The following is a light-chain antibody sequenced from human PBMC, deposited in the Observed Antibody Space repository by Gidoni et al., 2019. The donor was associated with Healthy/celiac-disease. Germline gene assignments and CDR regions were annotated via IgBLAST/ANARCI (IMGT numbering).Light chain of an antibody. CDR3: SSYAGSSAFWV. J-gene: IGLJ3*02. CDR1: NSDVGSYNL. CDR2: EGS. V-gene: IGLV2-23*03. Sequence: QSALTQPASVSGSPGQSLTIPCTGTNSDVGSYNLVSWYQHHPGKAPKLIIYEGSQRPSGVSNRFSGSKSGNTASLTISGLQAEDEADYYCSSYAGSSAFWVFGGGTELTVL.